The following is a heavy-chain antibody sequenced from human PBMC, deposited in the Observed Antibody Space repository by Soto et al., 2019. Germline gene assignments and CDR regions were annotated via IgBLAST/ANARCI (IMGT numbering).Heavy chain of an antibody. CDR1: GFTFSSYS. J-gene: IGHJ4*02. V-gene: IGHV3-48*02. CDR2: IRSGSSTI. D-gene: IGHD3-3*01. Sequence: PGGSLRLSCAASGFTFSSYSMNWVRQAPGKGLEWVSDIRSGSSTIYYADSVKDRFTISRDNAKNSLYLQMNSLRDDDTAVYYCAGHYGSRSGWQYYFDYWGQGTLVTVSS. CDR3: AGHYGSRSGWQYYFDY.